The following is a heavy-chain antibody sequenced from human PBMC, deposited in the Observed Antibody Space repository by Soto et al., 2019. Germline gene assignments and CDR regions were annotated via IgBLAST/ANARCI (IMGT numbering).Heavy chain of an antibody. CDR1: GFTFTSSA. Sequence: ASVKVSCKASGFTFTSSAMQWVRQARGQRLEWIGWIVVGSGNTNYAQKFQERVTITRDMSTSTAYMELSSLRSEDTAVYYCAALKRTRGTTVVIGNDAFDIWGQGTMVTVSS. V-gene: IGHV1-58*02. CDR3: AALKRTRGTTVVIGNDAFDI. D-gene: IGHD4-17*01. CDR2: IVVGSGNT. J-gene: IGHJ3*02.